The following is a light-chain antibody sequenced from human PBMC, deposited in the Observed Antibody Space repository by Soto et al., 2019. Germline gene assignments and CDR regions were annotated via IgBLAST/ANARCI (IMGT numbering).Light chain of an antibody. CDR3: SSFTSSDTWV. J-gene: IGLJ3*02. CDR1: SSDVGGYNY. V-gene: IGLV2-14*01. Sequence: QSVLTQPASVSGSPGQSITISCTGTSSDVGGYNYVSWYQQHPGKAPRLMIYQVSNRPSRVSNRFSGSKSGNTASLTISGLQAEDEADYFCSSFTSSDTWVFGGGTQLTVL. CDR2: QVS.